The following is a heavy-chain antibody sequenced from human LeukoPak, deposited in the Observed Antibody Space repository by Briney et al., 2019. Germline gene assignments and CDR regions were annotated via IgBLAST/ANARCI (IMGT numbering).Heavy chain of an antibody. Sequence: SETLSLTCAVQGGSLSDYYWSWIRQPPGKGLEWIGEINHGGSTNYNPSLESRVTISVDTSKNQFSLTLSSVTAADTAVYYCASSYYYDSSGSPIFDYWGQGTLVTVSS. V-gene: IGHV4-34*01. CDR2: INHGGST. D-gene: IGHD3-22*01. CDR1: GGSLSDYY. J-gene: IGHJ4*02. CDR3: ASSYYYDSSGSPIFDY.